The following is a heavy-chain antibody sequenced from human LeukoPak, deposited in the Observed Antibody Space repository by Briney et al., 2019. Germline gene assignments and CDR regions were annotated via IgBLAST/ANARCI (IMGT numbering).Heavy chain of an antibody. D-gene: IGHD3-9*01. CDR1: GFTFSDHY. CDR3: ARASYDILTGYFDY. CDR2: ITSSSGYT. V-gene: IGHV3-11*05. Sequence: PGGSLRLSCAASGFTFSDHYMAWIRQAPGKGLESVSYITSSSGYTNYAGSVKGRFTISRDNAKNSLYLQMNSLRAEDTAVYYCARASYDILTGYFDYWGQGTLVTVSS. J-gene: IGHJ4*02.